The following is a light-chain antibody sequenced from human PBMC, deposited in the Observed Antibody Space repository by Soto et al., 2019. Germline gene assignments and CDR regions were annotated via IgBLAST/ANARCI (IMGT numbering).Light chain of an antibody. Sequence: DIQMTQSPSSLSASAGDRVTITCRASQSITRFLNWYQQKPGKAPRLLIYAASNLQSGVPSRFSGSGYGTDFALTISSLQPEDFATYYCQQNYSPPPITFGQGTRLEIK. CDR2: AAS. CDR3: QQNYSPPPIT. J-gene: IGKJ5*01. CDR1: QSITRF. V-gene: IGKV1-39*01.